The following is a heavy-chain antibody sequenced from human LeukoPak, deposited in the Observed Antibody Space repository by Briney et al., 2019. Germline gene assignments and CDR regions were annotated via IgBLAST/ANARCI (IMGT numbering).Heavy chain of an antibody. D-gene: IGHD2-2*01. CDR3: AEGNAAFEH. Sequence: SQTLSLTCAISGDSVSRNSATWNSIRQSPSRGLEWLGRTYYRATWTNDYAESVKSRITINPDTSKSQFSLQLNSVTPEDTAVYYCAEGNAAFEHWGQGALVSVSS. CDR2: TYYRATWTN. V-gene: IGHV6-1*01. J-gene: IGHJ4*02. CDR1: GDSVSRNSAT.